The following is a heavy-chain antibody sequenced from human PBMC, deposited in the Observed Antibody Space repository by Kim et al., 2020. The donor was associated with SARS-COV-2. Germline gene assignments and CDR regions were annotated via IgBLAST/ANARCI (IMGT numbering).Heavy chain of an antibody. CDR3: AKDLGYSYGNYYYYYGM. CDR1: GFTFSSYG. J-gene: IGHJ6*01. CDR2: ISYDGSNK. Sequence: GGSLRLSCAASGFTFSSYGMHWVRQAPGKGLEWVAVISYDGSNKYYADSVKGRFTISRDNSKNTLYLQMNSLRAEDTAGYYCAKDLGYSYGNYYYYYGM. V-gene: IGHV3-30*18. D-gene: IGHD5-18*01.